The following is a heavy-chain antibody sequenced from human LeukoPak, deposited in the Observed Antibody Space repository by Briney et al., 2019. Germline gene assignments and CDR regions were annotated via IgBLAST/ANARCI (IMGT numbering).Heavy chain of an antibody. D-gene: IGHD3-10*01. CDR3: ARDSSGRGAFDY. CDR2: IGTAGDT. V-gene: IGHV3-13*01. CDR1: GFTFSSHD. Sequence: GGSLRLSCAASGFTFSSHDMHWVRQATGKGLEWVSAIGTAGDTYYPGSVKGRFTISRENAKNSLYLQMNSLRAGDTAVYYCARDSSGRGAFDYWGQGTLVTVSS. J-gene: IGHJ4*02.